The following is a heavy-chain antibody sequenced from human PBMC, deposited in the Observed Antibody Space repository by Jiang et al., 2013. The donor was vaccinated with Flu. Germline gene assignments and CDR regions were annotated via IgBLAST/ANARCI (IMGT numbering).Heavy chain of an antibody. V-gene: IGHV5-51*01. CDR2: IYPGDSDS. CDR3: ARQTYPNWFDP. CDR1: GYNFDKYW. Sequence: GAEVKKPGASLKISCQGSGYNFDKYWVGWVRQVPGKGLEWMGFIYPGDSDSRYNPSFRGQVTISADKSISTAYLQWSSLKASDTAMYYCARQTYPNWFDPWGQGTLVTVSS. J-gene: IGHJ5*02.